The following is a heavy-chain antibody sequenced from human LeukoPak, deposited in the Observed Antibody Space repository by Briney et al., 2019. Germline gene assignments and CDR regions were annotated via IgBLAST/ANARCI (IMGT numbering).Heavy chain of an antibody. J-gene: IGHJ4*02. D-gene: IGHD5-24*01. CDR1: GYIFTSYF. V-gene: IGHV1-46*01. Sequence: RASVKVSCKASGYIFTSYFMHWVRQAPGQGLEWMGIINPSGGSPTYAQSFQGRVTMTSDTSTSTVYMELSSLRSDDTAVYYCAREAGLATNEFDYWGQGSLVTVSS. CDR2: INPSGGSP. CDR3: AREAGLATNEFDY.